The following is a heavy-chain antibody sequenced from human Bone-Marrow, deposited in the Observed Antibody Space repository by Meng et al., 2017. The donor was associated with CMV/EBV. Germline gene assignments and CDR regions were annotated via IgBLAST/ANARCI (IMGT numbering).Heavy chain of an antibody. V-gene: IGHV3-30-3*01. CDR1: GYMITGYY. CDR3: ARDSYGGNSVFYAYYYYYGMDV. Sequence: SCKASGYMITGYYMHWVRQAPGKGLEWVAVISYDGSNKYYADSVKGRFTISRDNSKNTLYLQMNSLRAEDTAVYYCARDSYGGNSVFYAYYYYYGMDVWGQGTTVTVSS. J-gene: IGHJ6*02. CDR2: ISYDGSNK. D-gene: IGHD4-23*01.